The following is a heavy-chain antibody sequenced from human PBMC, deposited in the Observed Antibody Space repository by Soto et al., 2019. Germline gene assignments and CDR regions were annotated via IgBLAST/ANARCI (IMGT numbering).Heavy chain of an antibody. CDR3: AKDQTDVTLFDY. CDR1: GFSFSSLA. V-gene: IGHV3-23*01. J-gene: IGHJ4*02. CDR2: ISGRGVDT. Sequence: PGGSMSLSCAASGFSFSSLAMSWVRQAPGKGLEWVSSISGRGVDTLYADSVKGRFTISRDNSRNTLYLQVNSLRAEDTAVYYCAKDQTDVTLFDYWGQGTLVTVSS. D-gene: IGHD2-21*02.